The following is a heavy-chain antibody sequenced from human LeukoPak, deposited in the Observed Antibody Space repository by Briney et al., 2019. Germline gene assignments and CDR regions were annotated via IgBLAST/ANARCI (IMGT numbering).Heavy chain of an antibody. J-gene: IGHJ4*02. CDR2: ISSGGSYI. CDR1: GVNFSDYA. D-gene: IGHD2-2*01. Sequence: PGGSLRLSCAASGVNFSDYAMNWVRQAPGKGLEWVSSISSGGSYISYADSVKGRFTVSRDNAKDSLFLQMRSLRDEDTAVYYCARGPALYCTSSSCLDGVDWGQGTLVSVSS. CDR3: ARGPALYCTSSSCLDGVD. V-gene: IGHV3-21*01.